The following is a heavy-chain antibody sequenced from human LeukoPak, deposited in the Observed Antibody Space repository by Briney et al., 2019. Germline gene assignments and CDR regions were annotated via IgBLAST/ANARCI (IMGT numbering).Heavy chain of an antibody. CDR3: ARDSIGSYPSDS. CDR2: VYSSGRT. V-gene: IGHV4-39*07. Sequence: PSETLSVTCSVSGVSISGSNYYWGWIRQPPGQGLEWIGTVYSSGRTFYSPSLRRRVTISIDSSKNQFSLKMTSVTVADTAVYYCARDSIGSYPSDSWGQGTLVIVSS. J-gene: IGHJ5*01. CDR1: GVSISGSNYY. D-gene: IGHD1-26*01.